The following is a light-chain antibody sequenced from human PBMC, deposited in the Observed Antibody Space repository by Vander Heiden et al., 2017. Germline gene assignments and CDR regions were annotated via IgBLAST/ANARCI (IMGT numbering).Light chain of an antibody. Sequence: EIVMTQSPATLSVSPGERATLSCRASQSVSSNLAWYQQKPGQAPRLLIYGASTRATGIPDRFSGSGSGTEFTLTISSLQSEDFAVYYCQQYNTVYTFGQGTKLEIK. V-gene: IGKV3-15*01. CDR2: GAS. CDR3: QQYNTVYT. CDR1: QSVSSN. J-gene: IGKJ2*01.